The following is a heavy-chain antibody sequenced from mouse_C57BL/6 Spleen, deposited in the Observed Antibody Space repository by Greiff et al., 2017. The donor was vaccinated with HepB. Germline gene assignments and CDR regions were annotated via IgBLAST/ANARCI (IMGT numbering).Heavy chain of an antibody. J-gene: IGHJ3*01. Sequence: EVQLVESGGGLVKPGGSLKLSCAASGFTFSDYGMHWVRQAPEKGLEWVAYISSGSSTIYYADTVKGRFTISRDNAKNTLFLQMTSLRSEDTAMYYCARDGYYVSMFAYWGQGTLVTVSA. CDR2: ISSGSSTI. D-gene: IGHD2-3*01. V-gene: IGHV5-17*01. CDR3: ARDGYYVSMFAY. CDR1: GFTFSDYG.